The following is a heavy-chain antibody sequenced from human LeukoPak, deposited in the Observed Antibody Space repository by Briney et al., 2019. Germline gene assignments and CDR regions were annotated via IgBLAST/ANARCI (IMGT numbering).Heavy chain of an antibody. CDR3: GRVTRILGPTPTNFDC. V-gene: IGHV1-18*01. J-gene: IGHJ4*02. Sequence: ASVKVSCKASGSTFTSYGITWVRQAPGQGLEWMGLISAYNGNTKYAQNFQGRVTMTTDTSTTTAYMELRSLRSDDTAVYYCGRVTRILGPTPTNFDCWGQGTLVTVSS. CDR1: GSTFTSYG. CDR2: ISAYNGNT. D-gene: IGHD1-26*01.